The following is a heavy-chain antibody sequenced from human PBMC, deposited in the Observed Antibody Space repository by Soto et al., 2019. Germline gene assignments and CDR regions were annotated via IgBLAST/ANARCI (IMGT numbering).Heavy chain of an antibody. CDR2: IIPIFGTA. D-gene: IGHD3-10*01. J-gene: IGHJ6*02. CDR3: ASFLAPITMVRGVMITDYYYGMDV. CDR1: GGTFSSYA. Sequence: SVKVSCKASGGTFSSYAISWVRQAPGQGLEWMGGIIPIFGTANYAQKFQGRVTITADESTSTAYMELSSLRSEDTAVYYCASFLAPITMVRGVMITDYYYGMDVWGQGTTVTVSS. V-gene: IGHV1-69*13.